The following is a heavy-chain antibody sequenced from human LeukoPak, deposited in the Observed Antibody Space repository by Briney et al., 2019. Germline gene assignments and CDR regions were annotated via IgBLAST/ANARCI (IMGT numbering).Heavy chain of an antibody. CDR2: ISWNSGSI. D-gene: IGHD3-22*01. V-gene: IGHV3-9*01. J-gene: IGHJ4*02. CDR1: GFTFGDYA. Sequence: GGSLRLSCAASGFTFGDYAMHWVRQAPGKGLEWVSGISWNSGSIGYADSVKGRFTISRDNAKNSLYLQMNSLRAEDTALYYCAKGMHYDSSGGVYFDYWGQGTLVTVSS. CDR3: AKGMHYDSSGGVYFDY.